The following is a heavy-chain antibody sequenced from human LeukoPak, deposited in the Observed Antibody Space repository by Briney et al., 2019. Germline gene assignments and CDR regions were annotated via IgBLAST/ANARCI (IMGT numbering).Heavy chain of an antibody. CDR2: ISLSSDYI. Sequence: GGSLRLSCAASGFTFSSYSMNSVRQAPGKGLGWVSAISLSSDYIYYADSMKGRFTISRDNAKNSLYLQMNSLRAEDTAVYYCANTYCSGGSCYWAFDYWGQGTLVTVSS. CDR3: ANTYCSGGSCYWAFDY. CDR1: GFTFSSYS. D-gene: IGHD2-15*01. J-gene: IGHJ4*02. V-gene: IGHV3-21*01.